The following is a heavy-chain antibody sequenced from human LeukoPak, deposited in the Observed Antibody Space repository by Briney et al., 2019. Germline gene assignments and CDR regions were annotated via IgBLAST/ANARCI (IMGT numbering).Heavy chain of an antibody. V-gene: IGHV4-61*01. Sequence: SETLSLTCTVSGYSISSGYYWGWIRQPPGKGLEWIGYIYYSGSTNYNPSLKSRVTISVDTSKNQFSLKLSSVTAADTAVYYCERYYYDSSGYVTWGQGTLVTVSS. D-gene: IGHD3-22*01. J-gene: IGHJ4*02. CDR2: IYYSGST. CDR1: GYSISSGYY. CDR3: ERYYYDSSGYVT.